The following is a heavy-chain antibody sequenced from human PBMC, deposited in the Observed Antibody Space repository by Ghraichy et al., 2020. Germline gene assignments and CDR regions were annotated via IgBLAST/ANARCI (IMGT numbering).Heavy chain of an antibody. CDR3: AKRLKYYDFWTTLDY. Sequence: GGSLRLSCAASGFTFSSYAMSWVRQAPGKGLEWVSAISGSGGSTYYADSVKGRFTISRDNSKNTLYLQMNSLRAEDTAVYYCAKRLKYYDFWTTLDYWGQGTLSPSPQ. J-gene: IGHJ4*02. D-gene: IGHD3-3*01. CDR2: ISGSGGST. V-gene: IGHV3-23*01. CDR1: GFTFSSYA.